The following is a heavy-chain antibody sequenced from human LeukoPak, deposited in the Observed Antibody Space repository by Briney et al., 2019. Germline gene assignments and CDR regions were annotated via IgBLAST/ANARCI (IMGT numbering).Heavy chain of an antibody. V-gene: IGHV3-9*03. CDR2: ISWNSGSI. Sequence: PGRSLRLSCAASGFTFDDYAMHWVRQAPGKGLEWVSGISWNSGSIGYADSVKGRFTISRDNTKNSLYLQMNSLRAEDMALYYCAKDRYQLLFYYFDYWGQGTLVTVSS. D-gene: IGHD2-2*01. J-gene: IGHJ4*02. CDR1: GFTFDDYA. CDR3: AKDRYQLLFYYFDY.